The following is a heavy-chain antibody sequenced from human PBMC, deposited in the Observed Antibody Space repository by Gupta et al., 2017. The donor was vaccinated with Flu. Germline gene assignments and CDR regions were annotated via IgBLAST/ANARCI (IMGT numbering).Heavy chain of an antibody. CDR2: NDHTGYT. CDR3: ARGRGSVSFYNDGRSPVYLDS. V-gene: IGHV4-31*03. D-gene: IGHD3-10*01. J-gene: IGHJ4*02. CDR1: GGSFDSGDYY. Sequence: QVQLQESGPGLVTPSQPLSLTGTVSGGSFDSGDYYWTWTRQPPRQGLEWIGYNDHTGYTNDNPSLKSRVTRSVDTSNNQVSLNVRSGTAADTAGYYWARGRGSVSFYNDGRSPVYLDSWGQGTLVTGSS.